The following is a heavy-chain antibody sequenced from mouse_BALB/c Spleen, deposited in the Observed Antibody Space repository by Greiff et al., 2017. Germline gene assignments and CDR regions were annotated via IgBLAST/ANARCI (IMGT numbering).Heavy chain of an antibody. Sequence: EVHLVESGPSLVKPSQTLSLTCSVTGDSITSGYWNWIRKFPGNKLEYMGYISYSGSTYYNPSLKSRISITRDTSKNQYYLQLNSVTTEDTTTYYCARLGSITTVVAPFDYWGQGTTLTVSS. CDR3: ARLGSITTVVAPFDY. V-gene: IGHV3-8*02. CDR1: GDSITSGY. D-gene: IGHD1-1*01. CDR2: ISYSGST. J-gene: IGHJ2*01.